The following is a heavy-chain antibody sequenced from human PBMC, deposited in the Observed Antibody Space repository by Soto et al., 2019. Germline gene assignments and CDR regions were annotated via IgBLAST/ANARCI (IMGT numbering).Heavy chain of an antibody. Sequence: SQTLSLTCAISGDSVSSNSAAWNWIRQSPSRGLEWLGRTYHRSKWYNDYAVSVKSRITINPDTSKNQFSLQLNSVTPEDTAVYYCARDSYFSGGSCYAFYVIDFWGQRSSDTGSS. J-gene: IGHJ6*02. CDR1: GDSVSSNSAA. CDR2: TYHRSKWYN. D-gene: IGHD2-15*01. V-gene: IGHV6-1*01. CDR3: ARDSYFSGGSCYAFYVIDF.